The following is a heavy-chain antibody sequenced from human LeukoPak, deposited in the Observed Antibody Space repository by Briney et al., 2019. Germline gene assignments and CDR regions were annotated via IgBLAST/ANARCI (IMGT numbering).Heavy chain of an antibody. Sequence: GGSLRLSCAASGFTFSSYSMNWVRQAPGKGLEWVSSISSSSSYIYYADSVKGRFTISRDNAKNSLYLQMNSLRAEDTAVYYCARDRYYYGSGKAWHYGMDVWGQGATATVSS. D-gene: IGHD3-10*01. V-gene: IGHV3-21*01. CDR3: ARDRYYYGSGKAWHYGMDV. CDR1: GFTFSSYS. CDR2: ISSSSSYI. J-gene: IGHJ6*02.